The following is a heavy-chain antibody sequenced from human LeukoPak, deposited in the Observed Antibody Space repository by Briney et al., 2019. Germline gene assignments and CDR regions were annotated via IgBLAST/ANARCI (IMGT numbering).Heavy chain of an antibody. J-gene: IGHJ1*01. CDR1: GFTFGDYA. CDR3: ARVRPPASQYFQH. Sequence: PGGSLRLSCTASGFTFGDYAISWVRQAPGKGLEWIGEINHSGSTNYNPSLKSRVTISVDTSKNQFSLKLSSVTAADTAVYYCARVRPPASQYFQHWGQGTLVTVSS. V-gene: IGHV4-34*01. CDR2: INHSGST. D-gene: IGHD2-2*01.